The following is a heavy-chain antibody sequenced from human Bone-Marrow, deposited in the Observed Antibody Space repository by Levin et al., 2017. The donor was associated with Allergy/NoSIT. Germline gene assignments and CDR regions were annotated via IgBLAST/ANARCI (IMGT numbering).Heavy chain of an antibody. V-gene: IGHV3-9*02. J-gene: IGHJ6*02. CDR3: TKDIMPGGADV. CDR1: GFTSDDHG. CDR2: IIWNTGNT. Sequence: GGSLRLSCVVSGFTSDDHGVHWVRQAPGKGLEWVSGIIWNTGNTGYADSVKGRFTMSRDNAKKSLYLQMNSLRVEDTALYYCTKDIMPGGADVWGQGTTVTVSS. D-gene: IGHD1-26*01.